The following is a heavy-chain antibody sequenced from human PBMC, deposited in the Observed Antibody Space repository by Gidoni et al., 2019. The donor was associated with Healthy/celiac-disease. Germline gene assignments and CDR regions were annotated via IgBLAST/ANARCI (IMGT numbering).Heavy chain of an antibody. CDR2: IYTSGST. D-gene: IGHD6-19*01. J-gene: IGHJ5*02. CDR3: ARSGWEGWFDP. Sequence: QVQLQESGPGLVKPSQTLSLTCTVSGGSISSGSYYWSWIRQPAGKGLEWIGRIYTSGSTNYNPSLKSRVTISVDTSKNQFSLKLSSVTAADTAVYYCARSGWEGWFDPWGQGTLVTVSS. CDR1: GGSISSGSYY. V-gene: IGHV4-61*02.